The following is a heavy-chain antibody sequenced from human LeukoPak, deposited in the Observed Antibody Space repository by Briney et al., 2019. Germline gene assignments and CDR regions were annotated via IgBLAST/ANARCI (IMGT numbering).Heavy chain of an antibody. Sequence: SETLSLTCSVSGGSISSSSYYWAWIRQPPGKGLEWIGSIYYRGSTYCNPSLKSRVTISVDTSENQFSLKLTSLTAADTAIYYCARVPGPNWFDPWGQGTLVTVSS. CDR3: ARVPGPNWFDP. J-gene: IGHJ5*02. V-gene: IGHV4-39*07. CDR2: IYYRGST. CDR1: GGSISSSSYY.